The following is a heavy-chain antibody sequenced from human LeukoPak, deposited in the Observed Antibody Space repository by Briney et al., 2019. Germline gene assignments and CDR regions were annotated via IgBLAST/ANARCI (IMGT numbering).Heavy chain of an antibody. CDR3: VRIYYSNAFDI. V-gene: IGHV1-8*01. D-gene: IGHD4-11*01. J-gene: IGHJ3*02. CDR2: MNPKTGNT. Sequence: ASVNVSCKASGYTFTNFDINWVRQATGQGLEWMGWMNPKTGNTGSAQKFQGRVTITGNTSISTAYMELSSLRSEDTAVYYCVRIYYSNAFDIWGQGTMVTVSS. CDR1: GYTFTNFD.